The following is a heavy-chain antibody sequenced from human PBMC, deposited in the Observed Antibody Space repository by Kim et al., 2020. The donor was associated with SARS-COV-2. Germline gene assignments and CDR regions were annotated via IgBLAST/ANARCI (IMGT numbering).Heavy chain of an antibody. CDR2: IYYSGST. CDR3: ARQEDGRGVVPAAVDY. D-gene: IGHD2-2*01. V-gene: IGHV4-39*01. CDR1: GGSISSSSYY. Sequence: ETLSLTCTVSGGSISSSSYYWGWIRQPPGKGLEWIGSIYYSGSTYYNPSLKSRVTISVDTSKNQFSLKLSSVTAADTAVYYCARQEDGRGVVPAAVDYWGQGTLVTVSS. J-gene: IGHJ4*02.